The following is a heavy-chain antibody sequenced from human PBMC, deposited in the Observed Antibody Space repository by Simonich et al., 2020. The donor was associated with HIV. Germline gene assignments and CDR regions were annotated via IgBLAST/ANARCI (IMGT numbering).Heavy chain of an antibody. Sequence: QVQLVQSGAELKKPGASVKVSCKASGYTFTDYYIHWVRQAPGQGLEWQGRINPNSGGTNYAQKFQGRVTMTRDTSINTACMERSRLRSDDTAVYYCARTRRITIFGVVRGNGMDVWGQGTTVTVSS. V-gene: IGHV1-2*06. J-gene: IGHJ6*02. CDR3: ARTRRITIFGVVRGNGMDV. CDR1: GYTFTDYY. D-gene: IGHD3-3*01. CDR2: INPNSGGT.